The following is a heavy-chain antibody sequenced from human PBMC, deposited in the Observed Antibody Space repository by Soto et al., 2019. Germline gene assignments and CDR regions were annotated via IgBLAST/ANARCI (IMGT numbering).Heavy chain of an antibody. D-gene: IGHD2-15*01. CDR2: LSGSGGST. Sequence: GGSLRLSCAASGFTFSSYAMSWVRQPPGKGLEWVSALSGSGGSTYYADSVKGRFTISRDNSKSTLYLQMNSLRAEDTAVYYCALLSVETHLINWFDPSAKRTLVTVSS. V-gene: IGHV3-23*01. CDR3: ALLSVETHLINWFDP. J-gene: IGHJ5*02. CDR1: GFTFSSYA.